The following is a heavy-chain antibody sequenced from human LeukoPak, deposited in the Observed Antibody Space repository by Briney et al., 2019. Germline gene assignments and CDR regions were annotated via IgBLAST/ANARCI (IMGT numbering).Heavy chain of an antibody. Sequence: SETLSLTCTVSGFSISSGYYWGWIRQPPGKGLEWIGSIYHSGSTYDNPSLKSRVTMSVDTSKNQFSLKLNSVTAADTAVYYCASLQTGDPRVDYWGQGTLVTVSS. J-gene: IGHJ4*02. D-gene: IGHD7-27*01. CDR3: ASLQTGDPRVDY. V-gene: IGHV4-38-2*02. CDR1: GFSISSGYY. CDR2: IYHSGST.